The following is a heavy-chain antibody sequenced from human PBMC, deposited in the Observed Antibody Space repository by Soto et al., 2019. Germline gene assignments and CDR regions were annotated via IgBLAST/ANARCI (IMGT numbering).Heavy chain of an antibody. V-gene: IGHV1-69*13. D-gene: IGHD2-15*01. CDR3: ARGAIGYCSGGSCHPNRFDP. CDR2: IIPIFGTA. Sequence: SVKVSCKASGGTFSSYAISWVRQAPGQGLEWMGGIIPIFGTANYAQKFQGRVTITADESTSTAYMELSSLRSEDTAVYYCARGAIGYCSGGSCHPNRFDPWGQGTLVTVSS. CDR1: GGTFSSYA. J-gene: IGHJ5*02.